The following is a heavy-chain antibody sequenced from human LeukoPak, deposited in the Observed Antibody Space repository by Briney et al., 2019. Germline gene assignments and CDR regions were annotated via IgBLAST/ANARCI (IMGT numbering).Heavy chain of an antibody. D-gene: IGHD2-15*01. CDR1: GFTFSSYA. Sequence: RSLRLSCAASGFTFSSYAMHWVRQAPGKGLEWVAVISYDGSNKYYADSVKGRFTISRDNSKNTLYLQMNSLRAEDTAVYYCARDSGGYGPFDYWGQGTLVTVSS. V-gene: IGHV3-30-3*01. J-gene: IGHJ4*02. CDR3: ARDSGGYGPFDY. CDR2: ISYDGSNK.